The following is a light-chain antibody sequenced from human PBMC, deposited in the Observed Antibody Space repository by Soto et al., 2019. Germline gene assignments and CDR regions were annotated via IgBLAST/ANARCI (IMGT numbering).Light chain of an antibody. Sequence: EIVLTQSPGTLSLSPGERATLSCRAFQSVSSSYLAWYQQKPGQAPRLLIYGASARATAIPARFSGSGSGTDFTLTISNLEPEDFAVYYCQQHSHWPPWTFGQGTKVDIK. CDR2: GAS. CDR1: QSVSSSY. J-gene: IGKJ1*01. CDR3: QQHSHWPPWT. V-gene: IGKV3D-20*02.